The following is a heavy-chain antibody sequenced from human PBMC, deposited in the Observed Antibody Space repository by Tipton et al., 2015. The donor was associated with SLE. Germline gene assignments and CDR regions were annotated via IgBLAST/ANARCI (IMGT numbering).Heavy chain of an antibody. D-gene: IGHD4-17*01. CDR3: ARRDYADDY. V-gene: IGHV4-38-2*01. Sequence: TLPLTCVVSGYSISSGYYWGWIRQPPGKGLEWIGQMHNSGDSTYNPPPKSRVTMSVDTSKNHFSLKLSSVTAADTAVYYCARRDYADDYWGQGTLVTVSS. CDR2: MHNSGDS. J-gene: IGHJ4*02. CDR1: GYSISSGYY.